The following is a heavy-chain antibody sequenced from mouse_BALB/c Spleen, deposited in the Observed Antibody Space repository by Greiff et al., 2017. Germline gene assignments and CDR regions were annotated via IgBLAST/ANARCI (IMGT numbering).Heavy chain of an antibody. CDR3: ARGDPY. CDR1: GYSITSDYA. J-gene: IGHJ3*01. V-gene: IGHV3-2*02. Sequence: DVKLQESGPGLVKPSQSLSLTCTVTGYSITSDYAWNWIRQFPGNKLEWMGYISYSGSTSYNPSLKSRISITRDTSKNQFFLQLNSVTTEDTATYYCARGDPYWGQGTLVTVSA. CDR2: ISYSGST.